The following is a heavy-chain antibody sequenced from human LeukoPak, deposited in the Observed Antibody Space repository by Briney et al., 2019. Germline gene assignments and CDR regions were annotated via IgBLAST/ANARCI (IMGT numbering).Heavy chain of an antibody. CDR3: ARGGDYGDLRYFDY. Sequence: ASETLSLTCTVSGVSINNYYWSWIRQPPGKGLEWIGYIYYRGSTNYNPSLKSRVTFSVDTSKNQFSLKLNSVTAADTAVYYCARGGDYGDLRYFDYWGQGTLVTVSS. V-gene: IGHV4-59*01. D-gene: IGHD4-17*01. CDR2: IYYRGST. J-gene: IGHJ4*02. CDR1: GVSINNYY.